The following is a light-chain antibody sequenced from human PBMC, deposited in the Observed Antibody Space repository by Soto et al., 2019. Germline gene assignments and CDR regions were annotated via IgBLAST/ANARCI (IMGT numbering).Light chain of an antibody. CDR2: KAS. J-gene: IGKJ1*01. CDR3: QQYNTYSA. CDR1: QSISSY. Sequence: DIQMTQSPSTLSASVGDRVTITCRASQSISSYLAWYQQRPGKAPKLLIYKASSLDSGVPSRFSGIGYGTEFTITSNCLPPDDFAIYYCQQYNTYSAFWQGTKVEIK. V-gene: IGKV1-5*03.